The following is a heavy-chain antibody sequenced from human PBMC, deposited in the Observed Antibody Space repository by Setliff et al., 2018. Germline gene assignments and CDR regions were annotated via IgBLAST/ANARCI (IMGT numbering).Heavy chain of an antibody. CDR1: GGSISSDSDY. D-gene: IGHD1-26*01. V-gene: IGHV4-61*02. CDR3: TKGRVGLAARAGY. J-gene: IGHJ4*02. Sequence: SETLSLTCTVSGGSISSDSDYWSWIRQSAGKGLEWIGRIYASGSTEYNPSLGSRVTISVDTSRNQCSLQLSSVTSADTAIYYCTKGRVGLAARAGYWGQGTLVTVSS. CDR2: IYASGST.